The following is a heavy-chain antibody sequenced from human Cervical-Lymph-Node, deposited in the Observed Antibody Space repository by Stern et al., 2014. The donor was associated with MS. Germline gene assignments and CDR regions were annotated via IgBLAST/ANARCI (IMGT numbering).Heavy chain of an antibody. V-gene: IGHV4-38-2*02. D-gene: IGHD6-6*01. Sequence: QLQLQESGPGLVKPSETLSLTCTVSGYSISSGYYWGWIRQPPGKGLEWIGSIYHSGSTYYNPSLKSRVTISVDTSKNQFSLKLSFVTAADTAVYYCARDVPSIAARLDFDYWGQGTLVTVSS. CDR2: IYHSGST. CDR3: ARDVPSIAARLDFDY. J-gene: IGHJ4*02. CDR1: GYSISSGYY.